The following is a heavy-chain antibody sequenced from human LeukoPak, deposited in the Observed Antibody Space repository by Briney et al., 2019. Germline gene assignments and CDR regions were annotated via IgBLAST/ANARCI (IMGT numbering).Heavy chain of an antibody. Sequence: SSIFYIYYAHSVNVRFTISRDNANNSLYLQMNSLRAEDTAVYYCARDKTDSSGYYDAFDIWGQGTMVTVSS. CDR2: SSIFYI. D-gene: IGHD3-22*01. V-gene: IGHV3-21*01. CDR3: ARDKTDSSGYYDAFDI. J-gene: IGHJ3*02.